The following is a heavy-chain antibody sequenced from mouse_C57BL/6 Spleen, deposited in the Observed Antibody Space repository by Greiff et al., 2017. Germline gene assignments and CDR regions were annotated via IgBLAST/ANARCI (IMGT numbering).Heavy chain of an antibody. CDR3: ARSQYFEV. CDR1: GYTFTDYY. J-gene: IGHJ1*03. V-gene: IGHV1-76*01. CDR2: IYPGSGNT. Sequence: QVQLQQSGAELVRPGASVKLSCKASGYTFTDYYINWVKQRPGQGLEWIARIYPGSGNTYYNEKFKGKATLTADKSSSTAYMQLSSLTSEDSAVYFCARSQYFEVWGTGTTVTVSS.